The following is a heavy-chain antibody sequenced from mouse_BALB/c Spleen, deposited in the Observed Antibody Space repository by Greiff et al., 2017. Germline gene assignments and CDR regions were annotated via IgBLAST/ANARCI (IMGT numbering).Heavy chain of an antibody. CDR1: GYTFTSYN. J-gene: IGHJ1*01. D-gene: IGHD2-1*01. V-gene: IGHV1-12*01. CDR2: IYPGNGDT. CDR3: ARSDYGNYGWYFDV. Sequence: QVQLQQPGAELVKPGASVKMSCKASGYTFTSYNMHWVKQTPGQGLEWIGAIYPGNGDTSYNQKFKGKATLTADKSSSTAYMQLSSLTSEDSAVYYCARSDYGNYGWYFDVWGAGTTVTVSS.